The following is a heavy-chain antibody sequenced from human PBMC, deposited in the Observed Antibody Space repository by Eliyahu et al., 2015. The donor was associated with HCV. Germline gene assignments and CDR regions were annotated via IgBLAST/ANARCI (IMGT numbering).Heavy chain of an antibody. CDR2: IHYXGST. CDR3: ASGGGGIAVAGTGGWFDP. J-gene: IGHJ5*02. Sequence: QVQLQESGPGLVKPSETLSLTCTVSGGSITTYYWSWIRQPPGKGLEWIGYIHYXGSTNYNPPLKSRVTISIDTSKNQFSLNLTSVTAADTAVYYCASGGGGIAVAGTGGWFDPWGQGTLVTVSS. D-gene: IGHD6-19*01. V-gene: IGHV4-59*01. CDR1: GGSITTYY.